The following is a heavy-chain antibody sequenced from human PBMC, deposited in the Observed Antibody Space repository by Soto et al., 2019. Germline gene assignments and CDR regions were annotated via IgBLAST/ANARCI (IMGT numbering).Heavy chain of an antibody. CDR3: AAALNDYGDYDDY. D-gene: IGHD4-17*01. V-gene: IGHV1-58*01. CDR1: GFTFTSSA. CDR2: IVVGSGNT. Sequence: GASVKVSCKASGFTFTSSAVQWVRQARGQRLEWIGWIVVGSGNTNYAQKFQERVTITRDMSTSAAYMELSSLRSEDTAVYYCAAALNDYGDYDDYWGQGTPVTVSS. J-gene: IGHJ4*02.